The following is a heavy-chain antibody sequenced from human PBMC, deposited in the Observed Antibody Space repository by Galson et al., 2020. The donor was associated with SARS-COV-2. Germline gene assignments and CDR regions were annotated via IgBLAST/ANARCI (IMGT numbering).Heavy chain of an antibody. D-gene: IGHD6-19*01. CDR2: IKSKTDGGTT. V-gene: IGHV3-15*01. J-gene: IGHJ5*02. CDR3: TTPELIYSSGWYRVP. Sequence: GGSLRLSCAASGFTFSNAWMSWVRQAPGKGLEWVGRIKSKTDGGTTDYAAPVKGRFTISRDDSKNTLYLQMNSLKTEDTAVYYCTTPELIYSSGWYRVPWGQGTLVTVSS. CDR1: GFTFSNAW.